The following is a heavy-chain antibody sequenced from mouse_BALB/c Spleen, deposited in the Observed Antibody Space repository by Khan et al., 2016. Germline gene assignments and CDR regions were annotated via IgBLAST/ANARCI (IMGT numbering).Heavy chain of an antibody. D-gene: IGHD2-3*01. CDR1: GFTFTDYY. V-gene: IGHV7-3*02. Sequence: EVELVESGGGLVQPGDSLRLSCATSGFTFTDYYISWVRQPPGKALEWLGFSRPKAKGYTTESSASVKGRFTISRDNSQSILYLQMNNLRAEDSATYYCARDIDDLGYFDVWGAGTTVTVSS. CDR2: SRPKAKGYTT. J-gene: IGHJ1*01. CDR3: ARDIDDLGYFDV.